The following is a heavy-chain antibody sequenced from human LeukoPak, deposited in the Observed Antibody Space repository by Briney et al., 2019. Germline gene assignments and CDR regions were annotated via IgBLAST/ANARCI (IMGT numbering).Heavy chain of an antibody. CDR3: ARDLDGSGCYYTDY. CDR1: AYSFSNYG. CDR2: ISAYNGNT. J-gene: IGHJ4*02. V-gene: IGHV1-18*01. Sequence: GASVKVSCKTSAYSFSNYGFNWVRQAPGQGLEWMGWISAYNGNTKHAQKLQGRFTMSTDTSTSTAYMELRSLTSDDTAVYYCARDLDGSGCYYTDYWGQGTLVTVSS. D-gene: IGHD3-10*01.